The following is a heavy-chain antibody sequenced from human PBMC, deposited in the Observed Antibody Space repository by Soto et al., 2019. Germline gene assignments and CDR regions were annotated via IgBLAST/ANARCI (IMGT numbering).Heavy chain of an antibody. Sequence: SVKVSCKASGGTFSSYAISWVRQAPGQGLEWMGGIIPILGTANYAQKFQGRVTITADKSTSTAYMELSSLRSEDTAVYYCAGDILTGYHYGMDVWGQGXTVTVPS. J-gene: IGHJ6*02. V-gene: IGHV1-69*10. CDR3: AGDILTGYHYGMDV. CDR1: GGTFSSYA. CDR2: IIPILGTA. D-gene: IGHD3-9*01.